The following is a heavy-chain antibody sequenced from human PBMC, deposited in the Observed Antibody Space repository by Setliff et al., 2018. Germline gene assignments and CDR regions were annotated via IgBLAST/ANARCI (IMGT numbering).Heavy chain of an antibody. CDR1: GYTFTSYG. J-gene: IGHJ6*03. CDR3: AREGVHTRSSTDYHYYMDV. D-gene: IGHD1-26*01. CDR2: ISAYNGYI. V-gene: IGHV1-18*01. Sequence: ASVKVSCKASGYTFTSYGITWVRQAPGQGLEWMAWISAYNGYIVYAQKFQGRVTVTTDTSTNTAYMELRSLRSDDTAVYYCAREGVHTRSSTDYHYYMDVWGRGTTVTVSS.